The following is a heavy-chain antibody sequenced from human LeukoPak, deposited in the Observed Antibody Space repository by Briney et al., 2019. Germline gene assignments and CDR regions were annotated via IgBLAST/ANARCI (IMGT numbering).Heavy chain of an antibody. D-gene: IGHD6-19*01. CDR3: ARGVGRAVAGTGYYFDY. Sequence: ASVKVSCKASGYTFTSYGINWVRQATGQGLEWMGWMNPNSGNTGYAQKFQGRVTMTRNTSISTAYMELSSLRSEDTAVYYCARGVGRAVAGTGYYFDYWGQGTLVTVSS. V-gene: IGHV1-8*01. CDR2: MNPNSGNT. J-gene: IGHJ4*02. CDR1: GYTFTSYG.